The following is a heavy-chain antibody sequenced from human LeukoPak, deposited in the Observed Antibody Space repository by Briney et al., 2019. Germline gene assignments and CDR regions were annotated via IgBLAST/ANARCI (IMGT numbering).Heavy chain of an antibody. V-gene: IGHV3-7*01. J-gene: IGHJ4*02. CDR3: AKDLPIAARPFDY. Sequence: GGSLRLSCAASGFTFTYYWMSWVRQAPGKGLEWVANIKYDGSETYYVDSVKGRFTISRDNGKNSLYVQMNSLSVEDTAVYYCAKDLPIAARPFDYWGQGTLVTVSS. CDR1: GFTFTYYW. CDR2: IKYDGSET. D-gene: IGHD6-6*01.